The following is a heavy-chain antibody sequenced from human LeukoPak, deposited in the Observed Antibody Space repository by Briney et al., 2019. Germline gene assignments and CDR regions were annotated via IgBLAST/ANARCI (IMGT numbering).Heavy chain of an antibody. CDR3: ARSPHILTGEKFDY. D-gene: IGHD3-9*01. CDR2: INPNSGGT. Sequence: ASVKVSCKASGYTFTGYYIHWVRQAAGQGLEWMGWINPNSGGTNYAQKFQARVSMTRDASISTAYMQLSRLRFDDTAVYYCARSPHILTGEKFDYWGQGTLLTVSS. V-gene: IGHV1-2*02. CDR1: GYTFTGYY. J-gene: IGHJ4*02.